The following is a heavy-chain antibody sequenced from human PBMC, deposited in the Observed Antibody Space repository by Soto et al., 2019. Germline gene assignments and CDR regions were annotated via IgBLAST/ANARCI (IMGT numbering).Heavy chain of an antibody. CDR3: ARRLGYSYGYNWFDP. J-gene: IGHJ5*02. V-gene: IGHV4-59*01. CDR1: GGSISSYY. D-gene: IGHD5-18*01. Sequence: SETLSLTCTVSGGSISSYYWSWIRQPPGKGLEWIGYIYYSGSTNYNPSLKSRVTISVDTSKNQFSLKLSSVTAADTAVYYCARRLGYSYGYNWFDPWGQGTLVTVSS. CDR2: IYYSGST.